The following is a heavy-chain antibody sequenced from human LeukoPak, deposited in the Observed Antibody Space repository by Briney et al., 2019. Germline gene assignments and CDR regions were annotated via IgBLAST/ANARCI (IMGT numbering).Heavy chain of an antibody. J-gene: IGHJ4*02. CDR3: SRGRGYSSGWYPY. Sequence: PGGSLRLSCAASGFTFSSYWMHWVRQAPGKGLVWVSRINSDGSSADYADSVKGRFTISRDNAKNTLYLQMNSLRAEDTAVYHCSRGRGYSSGWYPYWGQGTLVTVSS. CDR2: INSDGSSA. V-gene: IGHV3-74*01. D-gene: IGHD6-19*01. CDR1: GFTFSSYW.